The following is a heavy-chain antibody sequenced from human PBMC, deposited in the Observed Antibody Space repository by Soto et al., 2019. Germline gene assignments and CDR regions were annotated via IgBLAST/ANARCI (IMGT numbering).Heavy chain of an antibody. Sequence: SETPSLTCAVYCGSFGGYYWSWVRQPPGKGLEWIGEINHSGSTNYNPSLKSRVTMSVDTSKNQFSLKLSSVTAADTAVYYCARLSTVTTEYYYYGMDVWGQGTTVT. CDR1: CGSFGGYY. V-gene: IGHV4-34*01. CDR2: INHSGST. D-gene: IGHD4-17*01. J-gene: IGHJ6*02. CDR3: ARLSTVTTEYYYYGMDV.